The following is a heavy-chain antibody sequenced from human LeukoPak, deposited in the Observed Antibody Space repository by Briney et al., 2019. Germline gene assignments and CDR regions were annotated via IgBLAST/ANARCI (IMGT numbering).Heavy chain of an antibody. J-gene: IGHJ4*02. CDR2: IWYDGSNK. V-gene: IGHV3-33*06. D-gene: IGHD3-3*02. CDR3: AKDTAIFGVVIDTYFDY. CDR1: GFTFSSYG. Sequence: GGSLRLSCAASGFTFSSYGMHWVRQAPGKGLEWVAVIWYDGSNKYYADSVKGRFTISRDNSKNTLYLQMNSLRAEDTAVYYCAKDTAIFGVVIDTYFDYWGRGTLVTVSS.